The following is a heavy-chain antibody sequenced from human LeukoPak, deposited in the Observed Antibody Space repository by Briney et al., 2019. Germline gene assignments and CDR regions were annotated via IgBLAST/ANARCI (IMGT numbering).Heavy chain of an antibody. CDR2: IYPGDSDS. J-gene: IGHJ4*02. D-gene: IGHD3-10*01. Sequence: RGESLKISCKGSGYSFTSYWIAWVRQMPGKGLQWMGIIYPGDSDSRYSPSFQGQVTISADKSVNTAYLQWSSLKASDTAVYFCARGEFGYSSGYWGQGTLVTVSS. CDR1: GYSFTSYW. CDR3: ARGEFGYSSGY. V-gene: IGHV5-51*01.